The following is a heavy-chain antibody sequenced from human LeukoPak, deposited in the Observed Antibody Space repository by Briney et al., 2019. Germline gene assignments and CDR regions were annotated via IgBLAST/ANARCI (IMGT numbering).Heavy chain of an antibody. D-gene: IGHD2-15*01. CDR2: VNAHSGDT. CDR3: AREGHSLAVPQFED. V-gene: IGHV1-2*02. CDR1: GYTFIDYY. Sequence: ASVKVSCKASGYTFIDYYIHWIRQAPGQGLEWMGWVNAHSGDTNYAQKFQDRVTMTRDRSNRTAYMELSRLTTDDTAVYYCAREGHSLAVPQFEDWGQGTLVSVSS. J-gene: IGHJ4*02.